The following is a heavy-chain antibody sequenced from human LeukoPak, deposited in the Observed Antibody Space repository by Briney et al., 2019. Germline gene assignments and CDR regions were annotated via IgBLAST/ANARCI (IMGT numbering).Heavy chain of an antibody. CDR1: GGSLTSDY. CDR2: IENSGRT. D-gene: IGHD3-10*01. CDR3: ARRLGRKFGERFYYYHYMDV. V-gene: IGHV4-59*12. J-gene: IGHJ6*03. Sequence: SETLSLTCIVSGGSLTSDYWSWLRQPPGKGLEGIGYIENSGRTEYNPSLMSRITISVDTSKNQFSLKLSSVTAADTAVYYCARRLGRKFGERFYYYHYMDVWGKGTTVTISS.